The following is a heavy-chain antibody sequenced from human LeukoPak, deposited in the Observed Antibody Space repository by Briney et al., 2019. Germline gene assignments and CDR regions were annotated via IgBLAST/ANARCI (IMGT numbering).Heavy chain of an antibody. D-gene: IGHD3-16*02. CDR3: ARGGVYDYVWGSYRQPDF. CDR2: INPSGGST. CDR1: GYTFTSYY. Sequence: GSSVKVSCKASGYTFTSYYMHWVRQAPGQGLEWMGIINPSGGSTSYAQKFQGRVTMTRDTSTSTVYMELSRLRSDDTAVYYCARGGVYDYVWGSYRQPDFWGQGTLVTVSS. V-gene: IGHV1-46*01. J-gene: IGHJ4*02.